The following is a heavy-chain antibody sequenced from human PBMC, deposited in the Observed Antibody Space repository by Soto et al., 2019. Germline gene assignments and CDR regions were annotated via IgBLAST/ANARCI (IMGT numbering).Heavy chain of an antibody. CDR1: GYTFTSHY. V-gene: IGHV1-46*01. D-gene: IGHD5-18*01. CDR3: ARDGQPPTDAFDI. Sequence: QVQLVQSGAEVKKPGASVKVSCKASGYTFTSHYMHWVRQAPGQGLEWMGIINPSGGSTSYAQKFQGRVTMTRDTSTSTVYMELSSLRSEDTAVYYCARDGQPPTDAFDIWGQGTMVTVSS. J-gene: IGHJ3*02. CDR2: INPSGGST.